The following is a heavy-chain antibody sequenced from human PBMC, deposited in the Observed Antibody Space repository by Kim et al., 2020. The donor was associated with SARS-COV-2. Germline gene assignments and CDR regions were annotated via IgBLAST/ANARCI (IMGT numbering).Heavy chain of an antibody. V-gene: IGHV3-30-3*01. D-gene: IGHD6-19*01. Sequence: GGSLRLSCAASGFTFSSYAMHWVRQAPGKGLEWVAVISYDGSNKYYADSVKGRFTISRDNSKNTLYLQMNSLRAEDTAVYYCARGHSSGWYSCDYWGQGTLVTVSS. CDR1: GFTFSSYA. CDR3: ARGHSSGWYSCDY. CDR2: ISYDGSNK. J-gene: IGHJ4*02.